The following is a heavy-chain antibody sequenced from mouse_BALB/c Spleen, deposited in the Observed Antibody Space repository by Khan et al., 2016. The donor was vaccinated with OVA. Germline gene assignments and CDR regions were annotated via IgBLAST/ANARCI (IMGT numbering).Heavy chain of an antibody. CDR3: SRPPYFSYTLDY. CDR1: GYTFTNYG. CDR2: INTYTGEP. J-gene: IGHJ4*01. V-gene: IGHV9-3-1*01. D-gene: IGHD2-10*01. Sequence: QIQLVQSGPELKKPGETVKISCKASGYTFTNYGMNWVKQSPGKALKWMGWINTYTGEPTYADDFKGRFAFSLETSASTAYLQINNLQNEDTATSFCSRPPYFSYTLDYWGQGTSVTVSS.